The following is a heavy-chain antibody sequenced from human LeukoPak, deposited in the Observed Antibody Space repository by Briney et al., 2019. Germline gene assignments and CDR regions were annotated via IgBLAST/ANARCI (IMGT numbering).Heavy chain of an antibody. CDR3: ATAYGGNLVDY. CDR1: VYTLIYLS. D-gene: IGHD4/OR15-4a*01. CDR2: FTLEAAQT. J-gene: IGHJ4*02. V-gene: IGHV1-24*01. Sequence: SVKVSGKGCVYTLIYLSVHWVGQAPAKGRAWMVGFTLEAAQTTYAQQFPGRVTMPEDKSTDTPYMELSSLRSADTAVYYCATAYGGNLVDYWGQGTLVTVSS.